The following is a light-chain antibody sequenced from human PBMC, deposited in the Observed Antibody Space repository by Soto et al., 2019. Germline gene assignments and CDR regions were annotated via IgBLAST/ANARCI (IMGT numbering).Light chain of an antibody. J-gene: IGKJ5*01. V-gene: IGKV3-11*01. CDR1: QSVSRY. CDR3: QQSYNAPIT. CDR2: DAS. Sequence: EIVLTQSPSTLSLSPGERATLSCRASQSVSRYLVWYQQKPGQAPRLLIYDASNRATGIPARFRGSGSGTDFTLTISRLQLEEFATYYCQQSYNAPITFGQGTRQEI.